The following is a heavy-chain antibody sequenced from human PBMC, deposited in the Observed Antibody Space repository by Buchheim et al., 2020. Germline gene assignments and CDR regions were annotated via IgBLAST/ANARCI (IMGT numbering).Heavy chain of an antibody. CDR3: AKEPPGDDYSGYPYKWFDP. CDR1: GFTFSSYG. CDR2: ISGSGGST. D-gene: IGHD3-22*01. Sequence: EVQLLDSGGGLVQPGGSLRLSCAASGFTFSSYGMSWVRQAPGKGLEWVSGISGSGGSTYYADSVKGRFTISRDNSKKTLYLQMNSLRAEDTAVYYCAKEPPGDDYSGYPYKWFDPWGQGTL. J-gene: IGHJ5*02. V-gene: IGHV3-23*01.